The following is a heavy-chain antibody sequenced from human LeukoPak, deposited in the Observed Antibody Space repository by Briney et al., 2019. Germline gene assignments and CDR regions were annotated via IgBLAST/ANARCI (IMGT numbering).Heavy chain of an antibody. CDR3: ARLRSWYFDL. CDR2: IYHSGST. Sequence: PSETLSPTCAVSGYSISSGYYWGWIRQPPGKGLEWIGSIYHSGSTYYNPSLKSRVTISVDTSKNQFSLKLSSVTAADTAVYYCARLRSWYFDLWGRGTLVTVSS. V-gene: IGHV4-38-2*01. CDR1: GYSISSGYY. J-gene: IGHJ2*01.